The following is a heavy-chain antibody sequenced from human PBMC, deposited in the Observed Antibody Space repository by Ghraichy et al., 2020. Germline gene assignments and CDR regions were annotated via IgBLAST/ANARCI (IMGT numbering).Heavy chain of an antibody. Sequence: GGSLRLSCSASGFTFSTYAMHWVRQAPGKGLEYVSSISSTWGSTYYANSVKGRFTISRDNSKNTLYLQMGSLRAEDMAVYYCARRSGGYDYWGQGTPVTVSS. J-gene: IGHJ4*02. CDR3: ARRSGGYDY. CDR2: ISSTWGST. V-gene: IGHV3-64*01. CDR1: GFTFSTYA. D-gene: IGHD5-12*01.